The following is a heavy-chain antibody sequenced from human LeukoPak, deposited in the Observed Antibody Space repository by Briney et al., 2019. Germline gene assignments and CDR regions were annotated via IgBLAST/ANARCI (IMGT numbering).Heavy chain of an antibody. V-gene: IGHV3-21*01. J-gene: IGHJ4*02. CDR2: ISSSSSYI. CDR1: GFTFSSYS. Sequence: GGSLRLSCAASGFTFSSYSMNWVRQAPGKGLEWVSSISSSSSYIYYADSVKGRFTISRDNAKNSLYLQVNSLRAEDTAVYYCAREGPYGDYGDYWGQGTLVTVSS. D-gene: IGHD4-17*01. CDR3: AREGPYGDYGDY.